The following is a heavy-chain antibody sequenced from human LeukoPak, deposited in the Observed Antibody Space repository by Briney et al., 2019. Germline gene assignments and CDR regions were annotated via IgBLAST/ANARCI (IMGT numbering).Heavy chain of an antibody. J-gene: IGHJ4*02. CDR1: GFTFDDYT. Sequence: GGSLRLSCAASGFTFDDYTMHWVRQAPGKGLEWVSLISWDGGSTYYADSVKGRFTISRDNSKNTLYLQMNSLRAEDTAVYYCAKGSSVCDYWGQGTLVTVSS. CDR2: ISWDGGST. V-gene: IGHV3-43*01. D-gene: IGHD2-8*01. CDR3: AKGSSVCDY.